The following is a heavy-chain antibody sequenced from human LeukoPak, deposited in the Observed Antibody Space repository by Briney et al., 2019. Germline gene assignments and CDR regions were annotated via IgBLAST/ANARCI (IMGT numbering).Heavy chain of an antibody. J-gene: IGHJ4*02. V-gene: IGHV3-23*01. CDR2: MTGSGGST. D-gene: IGHD2-21*02. Sequence: GGSLRLSCAASGFTFTSYTMTWVRQAPGKGLEWVSAMTGSGGSTFYADSVKGRFTISRDNSKNTVYLQMSSLRAEDTAVYYCAKEPRYCGTGCSFLVDFWGQGTLVTVSS. CDR3: AKEPRYCGTGCSFLVDF. CDR1: GFTFTSYT.